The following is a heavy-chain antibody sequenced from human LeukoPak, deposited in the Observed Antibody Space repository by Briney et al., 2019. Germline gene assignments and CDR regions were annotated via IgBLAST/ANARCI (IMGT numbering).Heavy chain of an antibody. CDR3: ANALGGGNTWYYFDC. J-gene: IGHJ4*02. CDR1: GFTFSSYA. V-gene: IGHV3-23*01. CDR2: LSGSGGSP. D-gene: IGHD6-13*01. Sequence: GGSLRLSCAASGFTFSSYAMSWLRQAPGKGLEWVSSLSGSGGSPNYANSVKGRFTISRDNSKNTLYLQMSSLRAEDTAVYYCANALGGGNTWYYFDCRGQGTLVTVSS.